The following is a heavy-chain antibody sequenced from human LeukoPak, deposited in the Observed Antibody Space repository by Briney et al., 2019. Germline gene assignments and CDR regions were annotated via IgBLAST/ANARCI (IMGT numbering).Heavy chain of an antibody. V-gene: IGHV1-2*06. J-gene: IGHJ3*02. CDR2: INPNSGGT. CDR1: GYTFTGYY. Sequence: GASVKVSCKASGYTFTGYYMHWVRQAPGQGLEWMGRINPNSGGTNYAQKFQGRVTMTRGTSISTAYMELSRLRSDDTAVYYCARVTSRYSYGPRNPFDIWGQGTMVTVSS. CDR3: ARVTSRYSYGPRNPFDI. D-gene: IGHD5-18*01.